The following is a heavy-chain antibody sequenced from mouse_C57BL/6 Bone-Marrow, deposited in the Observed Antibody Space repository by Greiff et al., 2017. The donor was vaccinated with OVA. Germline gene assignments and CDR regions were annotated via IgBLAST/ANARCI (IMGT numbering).Heavy chain of an antibody. J-gene: IGHJ2*01. CDR1: GISITTGNYR. D-gene: IGHD1-2*01. CDR3: ARDKRGYGLFDY. CDR2: IYYSGTI. V-gene: IGHV3-5*01. Sequence: EVQLQESGPGLVKPSQTVFLTCTVTGISITTGNYRWSWIRQFPGNKLEWIGYIYYSGTITSNPFLTSRTTITRDTPKNQFFQKMNSWTAEDTATYYCARDKRGYGLFDYWGQGTTLTVSS.